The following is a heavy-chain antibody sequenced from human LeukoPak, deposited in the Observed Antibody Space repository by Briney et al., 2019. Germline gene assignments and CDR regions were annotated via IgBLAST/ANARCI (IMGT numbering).Heavy chain of an antibody. Sequence: PSETLSLTCTVSGGSISSSSYYWGWIRQPPGKGLEWIGYIYYSGSIYYNPSLKSRVTMSVDTSKNQFSLKLSSVTAVDTAVYYCARNMGDGSGIIDYWGQGTLVTVSS. CDR3: ARNMGDGSGIIDY. CDR2: IYYSGSI. CDR1: GGSISSSSYY. D-gene: IGHD3-10*01. V-gene: IGHV4-39*07. J-gene: IGHJ4*02.